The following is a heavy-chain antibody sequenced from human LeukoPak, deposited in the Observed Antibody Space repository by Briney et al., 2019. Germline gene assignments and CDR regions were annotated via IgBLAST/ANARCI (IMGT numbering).Heavy chain of an antibody. V-gene: IGHV3-48*03. CDR1: GFTFSSYV. D-gene: IGHD6-19*01. J-gene: IGHJ4*02. Sequence: GGSLRLSCAASGFTFSSYVMNWVRQAPGKGLEWVSYISSSGDTIYYADSVKGRFTISRDNAKNSLYLQMNSLRAEDTAIYYCARWKESGWVTDYWGQGTLVTVSS. CDR2: ISSSGDTI. CDR3: ARWKESGWVTDY.